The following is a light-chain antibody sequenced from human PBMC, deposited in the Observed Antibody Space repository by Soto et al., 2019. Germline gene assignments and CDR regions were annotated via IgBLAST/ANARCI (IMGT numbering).Light chain of an antibody. V-gene: IGLV2-14*03. CDR3: SSYTTSTTLI. J-gene: IGLJ2*01. CDR2: DVT. Sequence: HSALTQPASVSGSPGQSITISCTGTSSDVGRYKLVSWYQQHPGKAPKLMIYDVTNRPSGVSNRFSGSKSGNTASLTISGLQAEDEADYYCSSYTTSTTLIVGGGTKLTVL. CDR1: SSDVGRYKL.